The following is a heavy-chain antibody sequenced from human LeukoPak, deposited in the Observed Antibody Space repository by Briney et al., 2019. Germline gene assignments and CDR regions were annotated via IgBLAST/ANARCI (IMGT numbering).Heavy chain of an antibody. CDR3: ARSRQASGLFSS. D-gene: IGHD3-10*01. Sequence: PSETLSLTCTVSGYAIISGGFSWNWIRQPPGKGLEWIGCIYDRGPAHYNPSLKSRFTISVDRPKNQFFLNVTSLTAADTAVYYCARSRQASGLFSSWGQGTLVVVSS. CDR1: GYAIISGGFS. J-gene: IGHJ5*02. CDR2: IYDRGPA. V-gene: IGHV4-30-2*01.